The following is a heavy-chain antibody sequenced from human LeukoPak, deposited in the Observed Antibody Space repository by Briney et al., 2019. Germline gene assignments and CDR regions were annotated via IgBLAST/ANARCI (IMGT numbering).Heavy chain of an antibody. V-gene: IGHV3-23*01. CDR2: ISGSGGST. CDR3: GRGPGPVAVSRVDY. J-gene: IGHJ4*02. D-gene: IGHD2-2*01. CDR1: GFTFHSYA. Sequence: GGSLRLSCAVSGFTFHSYAMSWVRQAPGKGLEWVSAISGSGGSTYYADSVKGRFTISRDNSKNTLYLQMSSLRAEDTAVYYCGRGPGPVAVSRVDYWGQGTLVTVSS.